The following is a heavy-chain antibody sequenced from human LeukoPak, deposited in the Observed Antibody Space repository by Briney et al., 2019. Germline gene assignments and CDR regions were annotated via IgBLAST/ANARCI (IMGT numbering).Heavy chain of an antibody. CDR3: ASSIAVAGPYYFDY. V-gene: IGHV1-2*06. CDR1: GYTFTGYY. Sequence: GASVKVSCKASGYTFTGYYMHWVRQAPGQGLEWMGRINPNSGGTNYAQKFQGRVTMTRDTSISTAYMELSRLRSDDTAVYYCASSIAVAGPYYFDYWGQGTLVTVSS. CDR2: INPNSGGT. J-gene: IGHJ4*02. D-gene: IGHD6-19*01.